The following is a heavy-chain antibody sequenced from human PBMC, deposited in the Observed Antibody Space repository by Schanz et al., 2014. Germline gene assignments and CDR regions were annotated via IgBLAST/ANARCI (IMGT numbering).Heavy chain of an antibody. CDR1: GGSISNNY. CDR3: ARDMVENWFDS. Sequence: QVHLQESGPGLVKPSETLSLTCTVSGGSISNNYWGWIRQPPGKGLEWIGNIYSSGSTNYNPSLKSLVTIPKDTSKTQCSLKLTSVTAADTAVYYCARDMVENWFDSWGQGTLVTVSS. V-gene: IGHV4-4*08. J-gene: IGHJ5*01. CDR2: IYSSGST. D-gene: IGHD3-10*01.